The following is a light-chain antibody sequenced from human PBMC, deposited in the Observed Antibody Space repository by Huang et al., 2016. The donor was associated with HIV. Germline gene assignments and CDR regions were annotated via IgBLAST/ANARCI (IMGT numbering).Light chain of an antibody. Sequence: DIVMTQSPLSLPVTPGEPASISCRSSQSILHSNGYNYLDWYVQKPGQSPQLLIYMGYNRAAGVPDRISGSGSGVEFTLKISRVEAEDVGVYYCMQTQQTPYTFGPGTKLEIK. V-gene: IGKV2-28*01. CDR1: QSILHSNGYNY. J-gene: IGKJ2*01. CDR2: MGY. CDR3: MQTQQTPYT.